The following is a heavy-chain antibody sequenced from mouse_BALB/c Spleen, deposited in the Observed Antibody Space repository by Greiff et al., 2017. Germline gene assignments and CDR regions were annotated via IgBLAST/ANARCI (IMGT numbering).Heavy chain of an antibody. CDR2: IYPGSGNT. Sequence: QVQLKESGAELARPGASVKLSCKASGYTFTDYYINWVKQRTGQGLEWIGEIYPGSGNTYYNEKFKGKATLTADKSSSTAYMQLSSLTSEDSAVYFCARSHYYGSSRYYAMDYWGQGTSVTVSS. CDR3: ARSHYYGSSRYYAMDY. V-gene: IGHV1-77*01. D-gene: IGHD1-1*01. J-gene: IGHJ4*01. CDR1: GYTFTDYY.